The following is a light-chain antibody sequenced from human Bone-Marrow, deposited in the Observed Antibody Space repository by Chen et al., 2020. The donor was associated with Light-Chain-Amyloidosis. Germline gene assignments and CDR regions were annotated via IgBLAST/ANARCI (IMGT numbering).Light chain of an antibody. V-gene: IGLV3-21*02. CDR3: QVWDRSSDRPV. J-gene: IGLJ3*02. Sequence: SYVLTQPSSVSVAPAQTATIACGGNNIGSTSVHWYKQTPGQAPLLVVYDDSDRPSGIPERLSGSNSGNTATLTISRVEAGDEADYYCQVWDRSSDRPVFGGGTKLTVL. CDR2: DDS. CDR1: NIGSTS.